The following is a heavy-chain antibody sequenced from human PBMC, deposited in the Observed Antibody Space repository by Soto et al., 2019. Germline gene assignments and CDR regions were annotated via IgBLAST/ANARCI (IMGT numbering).Heavy chain of an antibody. D-gene: IGHD2-15*01. J-gene: IGHJ4*02. CDR2: IHYSGT. CDR3: ARDLAYCSTGRCYAKWGY. CDR1: GGSISGDDYF. Sequence: SETLSLTCTVSGGSISGDDYFWSWIRQPPGKGLEWIGFIHYSGTYYNPSLKSRATISTDTSKNHFSLKLSSVTAADTAVYYCARDLAYCSTGRCYAKWGYWGQGTLVTVSS. V-gene: IGHV4-30-4*01.